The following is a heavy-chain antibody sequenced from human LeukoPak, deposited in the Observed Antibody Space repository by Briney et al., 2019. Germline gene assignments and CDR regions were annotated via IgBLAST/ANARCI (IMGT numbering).Heavy chain of an antibody. V-gene: IGHV4-39*07. CDR1: GGSISSSSYY. D-gene: IGHD3-9*01. CDR3: AGGYFDWLMNLNDAFDI. J-gene: IGHJ3*02. Sequence: SETLSLTCTVSGGSISSSSYYWGWIRQPPGKGLEWIGSIYYSGSTYYNPSLKSRVTISVDTSKNQFSLKLSSVTAADTAVYYCAGGYFDWLMNLNDAFDIWGQGTMVTVSS. CDR2: IYYSGST.